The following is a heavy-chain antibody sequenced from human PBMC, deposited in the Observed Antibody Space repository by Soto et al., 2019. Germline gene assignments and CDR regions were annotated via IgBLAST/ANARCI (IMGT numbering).Heavy chain of an antibody. CDR1: GGSISSSNW. CDR2: IYHSGST. J-gene: IGHJ5*02. D-gene: IGHD3-22*01. Sequence: SETLSLTCAVSGGSISSSNWWSWVRQPPGKGLEWIGEIYHSGSTNYNPSLKSRVTISVDKSKNQFSLKLSSVTAADTAVYYCARERGKYYYDHNWFDPWGQGTLVTVSS. V-gene: IGHV4-4*02. CDR3: ARERGKYYYDHNWFDP.